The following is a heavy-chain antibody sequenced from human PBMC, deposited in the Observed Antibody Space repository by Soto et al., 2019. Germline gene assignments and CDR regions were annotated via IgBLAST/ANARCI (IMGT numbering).Heavy chain of an antibody. J-gene: IGHJ5*02. Sequence: QVQLQESGPGLVKPSQTLSLTCTVSGGSISSGGYYWSWIRQHPGKGLEWIGYIYYSGSTYYNPSLKSRVTISVDTSKNQFSLKLSSVTAADTAVYYCARLKVDTAMATNWFDPWGQGTLVTVSS. CDR2: IYYSGST. CDR3: ARLKVDTAMATNWFDP. CDR1: GGSISSGGYY. D-gene: IGHD5-18*01. V-gene: IGHV4-31*03.